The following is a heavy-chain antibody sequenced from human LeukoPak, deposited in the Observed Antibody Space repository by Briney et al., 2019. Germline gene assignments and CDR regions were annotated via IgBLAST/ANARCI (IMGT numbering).Heavy chain of an antibody. CDR2: IWYDGNKQ. CDR1: GFTFSSFG. V-gene: IGHV3-33*01. Sequence: GQSLRLSCAASGFTFSSFGMHWVRQAPGKGLQWVAVIWYDGNKQSYGDSVKGLFTISRDNSKNTLYLQMNSLRAEDTAVYYCARAQWLVPFGHYWGQGTLV. D-gene: IGHD6-19*01. CDR3: ARAQWLVPFGHY. J-gene: IGHJ4*02.